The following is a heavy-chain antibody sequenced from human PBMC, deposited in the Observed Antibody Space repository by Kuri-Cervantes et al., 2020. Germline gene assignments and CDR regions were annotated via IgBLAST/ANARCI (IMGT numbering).Heavy chain of an antibody. Sequence: GGSLRLSCAASGFTVSSNYMSWVRQAPGKGLEWVSVINSGGSTYYADSVKGRFTISRDNAKNSLFLQMNSLRDEDTAIYYCARDIYNFDYWGQGTLVTVSS. D-gene: IGHD4-11*01. J-gene: IGHJ4*02. CDR1: GFTVSSNY. CDR3: ARDIYNFDY. CDR2: INSGGST. V-gene: IGHV3-53*01.